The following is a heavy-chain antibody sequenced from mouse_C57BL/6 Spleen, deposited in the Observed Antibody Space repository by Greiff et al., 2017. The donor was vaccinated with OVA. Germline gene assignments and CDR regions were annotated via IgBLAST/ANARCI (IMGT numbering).Heavy chain of an antibody. J-gene: IGHJ2*01. D-gene: IGHD2-1*01. CDR1: GYTFTSYW. Sequence: VQLQQPGAELVKPGASVKLSCKASGYTFTSYWMQWVKQRPGQGLEWIGEIDPSDSYTNYNQKFKGKATLTVDTSSSTAYMQLSSLTSEDSAVYYCARRLYGNPSFDYWGQGTTLTVSS. V-gene: IGHV1-50*01. CDR3: ARRLYGNPSFDY. CDR2: IDPSDSYT.